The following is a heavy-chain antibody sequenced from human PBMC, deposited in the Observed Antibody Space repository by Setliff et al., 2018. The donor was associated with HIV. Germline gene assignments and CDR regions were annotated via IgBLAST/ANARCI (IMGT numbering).Heavy chain of an antibody. CDR2: INPNSGGT. J-gene: IGHJ4*02. CDR1: GYTFTNYY. D-gene: IGHD5-18*01. Sequence: ASVKVSCKPSGYTFTNYYMHWVRQAPGQGLEWMGWINPNSGGTNYAQKFQGRVTMTRDTSISTAYMELSRLRSDDTAVYYCARTLPQYTNLFDYWGQGTLVTVSS. V-gene: IGHV1-2*02. CDR3: ARTLPQYTNLFDY.